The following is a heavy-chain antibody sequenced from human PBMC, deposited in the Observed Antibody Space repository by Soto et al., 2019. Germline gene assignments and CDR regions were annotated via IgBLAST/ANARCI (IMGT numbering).Heavy chain of an antibody. D-gene: IGHD6-19*01. J-gene: IGHJ4*02. V-gene: IGHV3-11*01. CDR2: ISSGSII. CDR1: GFTFSDYY. Sequence: QVQLVESGGGLVKPGGSLRLSCAASGFTFSDYYMSWIRQAPGKGLEWVSYISSGSIIYYADSVKGRFTISRDNAKNSLYLQMNSLRAEDTAVYYCARDLNSWRKWLVLPLVPTFGYWGQGTLVTVSS. CDR3: ARDLNSWRKWLVLPLVPTFGY.